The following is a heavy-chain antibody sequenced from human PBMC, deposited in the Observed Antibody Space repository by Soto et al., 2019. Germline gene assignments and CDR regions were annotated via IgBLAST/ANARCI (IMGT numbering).Heavy chain of an antibody. CDR2: INQGGIEK. J-gene: IGHJ4*02. Sequence: GGSLRLSCAASGFPFSTYWMSWVRQAPGKGLEWVANINQGGIEKYYVDSVKGRFTISRDDGKNLLYLQMNSLRAEDTAVYYCAKVYYDFWSGYYYYFDYWGQGTLVTVSS. V-gene: IGHV3-7*03. CDR1: GFPFSTYW. CDR3: AKVYYDFWSGYYYYFDY. D-gene: IGHD3-3*01.